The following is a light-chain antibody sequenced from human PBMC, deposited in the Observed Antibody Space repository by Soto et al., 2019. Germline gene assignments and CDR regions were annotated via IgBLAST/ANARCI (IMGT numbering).Light chain of an antibody. CDR3: QQYHSYWT. V-gene: IGKV1-5*01. CDR1: QSISTW. J-gene: IGKJ1*01. Sequence: DIQMTQSPSTLSASVGDRVTITCRASQSISTWLAWYQQRPGKAPKLLIYDASTLQSGVPSRFSGSGSRTEFTLTISSLQTDDFSTYYCQQYHSYWTFGQGTKVEIK. CDR2: DAS.